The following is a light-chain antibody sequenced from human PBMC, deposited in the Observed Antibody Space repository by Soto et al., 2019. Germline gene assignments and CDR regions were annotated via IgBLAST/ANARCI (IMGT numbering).Light chain of an antibody. CDR3: QQYDTSPRT. J-gene: IGKJ1*01. CDR1: QSVNSNY. Sequence: EIVLTQSPGTLSLSPGERATLSCRASQSVNSNYLAWYQQKPGQGPRPLIYATSSRATGMPDRFSGSGSGTDFTLTISRLDPEDFAVYYWQQYDTSPRTFGQGTKVEIK. CDR2: ATS. V-gene: IGKV3-20*01.